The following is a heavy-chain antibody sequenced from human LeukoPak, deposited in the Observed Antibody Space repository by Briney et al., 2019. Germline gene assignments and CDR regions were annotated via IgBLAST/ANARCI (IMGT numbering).Heavy chain of an antibody. CDR2: INHSGST. CDR3: ARGYYDFWSGYPWFDP. Sequence: NPSETLSLTCAVYGGSFSGYYWSWIRQPPGKGLEWIGEINHSGSTNYNPSLKSRVTISVDTSKNQFSLKLSSVTAADTAVYYYARGYYDFWSGYPWFDPWGQGTLVTVSS. CDR1: GGSFSGYY. V-gene: IGHV4-34*01. J-gene: IGHJ5*02. D-gene: IGHD3-3*01.